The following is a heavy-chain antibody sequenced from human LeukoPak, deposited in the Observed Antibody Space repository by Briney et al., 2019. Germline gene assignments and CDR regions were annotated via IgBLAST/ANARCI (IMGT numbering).Heavy chain of an antibody. CDR3: AKDTGPQVAATHSVAFDI. V-gene: IGHV3-9*01. J-gene: IGHJ3*02. D-gene: IGHD2-15*01. Sequence: GGSLRLSCAASGFTFSSYAMHWVRQAPGKGLEWVSGISWNSGSIGYADSVKGRFTITRDNAKNSLYLQMNSLRAEDTALYYCAKDTGPQVAATHSVAFDIWGQGTMVTVSS. CDR2: ISWNSGSI. CDR1: GFTFSSYA.